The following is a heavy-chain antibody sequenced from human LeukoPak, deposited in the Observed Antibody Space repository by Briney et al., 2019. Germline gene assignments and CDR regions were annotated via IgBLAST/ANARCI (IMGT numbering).Heavy chain of an antibody. J-gene: IGHJ6*02. V-gene: IGHV4-34*01. CDR2: INHSGST. Sequence: SETLSLTCTVSGGSISSYYWSWIRQPPGKGLEWIGEINHSGSTNYNPSLKSRVTISVDTSKNQFSLKLSSVTAADTAVYYCARGLSSNYYYYGMDVWGQGTTVTVSS. CDR3: ARGLSSNYYYYGMDV. CDR1: GGSISSYY.